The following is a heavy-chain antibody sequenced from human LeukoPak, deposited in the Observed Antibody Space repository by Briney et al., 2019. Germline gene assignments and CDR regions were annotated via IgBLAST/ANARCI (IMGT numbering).Heavy chain of an antibody. D-gene: IGHD6-19*01. CDR2: LVYDARS. V-gene: IGHV3-33*01. CDR3: ARDLSAAFDF. CDR1: GFPFSSYG. J-gene: IGHJ4*02. Sequence: PGTSLRLSCAASGFPFSSYGMYWVRQAPGKGLEWVARLVYDARSDYANSVKGRFSISRDDSKNTLFLDMSNLRVEDTALYYCARDLSAAFDFWGQGVLVTVSS.